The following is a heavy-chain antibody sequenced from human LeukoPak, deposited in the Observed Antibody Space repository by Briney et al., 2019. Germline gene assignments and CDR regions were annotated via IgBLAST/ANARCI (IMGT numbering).Heavy chain of an antibody. CDR3: ARTTAMVTIFDY. Sequence: TSVKVSCKASGYTFTTYAMHWVRQAPGQRLEWMGWINAGNGNTKYSQKFQGRVTITRDTSASTAYMELSSLRSEDTAVYYCARTTAMVTIFDYWGQGTLVTVSS. V-gene: IGHV1-3*01. D-gene: IGHD5-18*01. CDR1: GYTFTTYA. CDR2: INAGNGNT. J-gene: IGHJ4*02.